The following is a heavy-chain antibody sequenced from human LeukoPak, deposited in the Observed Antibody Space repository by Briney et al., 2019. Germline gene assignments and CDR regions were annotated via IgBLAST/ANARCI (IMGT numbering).Heavy chain of an antibody. V-gene: IGHV3-30*18. CDR2: ISYDGSNK. J-gene: IGHJ4*02. Sequence: PGGSLRLSCAASGFTFSSYGMHWVRQAPGKGLEWVAVISYDGSNKYYADSVKGRFTISRDNSKNTLYLQMNSLRAEDTAVYYCAKGRVYSYDPEGYWGQGTLVTVSS. CDR3: AKGRVYSYDPEGY. D-gene: IGHD5-18*01. CDR1: GFTFSSYG.